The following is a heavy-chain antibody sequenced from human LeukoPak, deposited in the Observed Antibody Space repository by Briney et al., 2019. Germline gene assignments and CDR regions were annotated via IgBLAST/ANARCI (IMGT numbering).Heavy chain of an antibody. Sequence: MPSETLSLTCAVYGGSFSGYYWSWIRQPPGKGLEWIGEINHSGSTNYNPSLKSRVTISVDTSKNQFSLKLSSVTAADTAVYYCARRRARRGIIVVTNPYNWFDPWGQGTLVTVSS. CDR3: ARRRARRGIIVVTNPYNWFDP. V-gene: IGHV4-34*01. J-gene: IGHJ5*02. CDR1: GGSFSGYY. D-gene: IGHD3-22*01. CDR2: INHSGST.